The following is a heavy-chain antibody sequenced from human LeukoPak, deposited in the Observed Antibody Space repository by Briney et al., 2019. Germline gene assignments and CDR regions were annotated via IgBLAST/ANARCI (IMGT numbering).Heavy chain of an antibody. CDR2: INPNSGCS. CDR3: ARESSRDIVVVPAAPGNWFDP. V-gene: IGHV1-2*02. Sequence: GASVKVSCLACRYTFTGYYMDWVGPARGQGLEGMGWINPNSGCSNYAQKFQGRVTMTRDTYISPAYMELSRLRSDDTAVYYCARESSRDIVVVPAAPGNWFDPWGQGTLVTVSS. J-gene: IGHJ5*02. D-gene: IGHD2-2*01. CDR1: RYTFTGYY.